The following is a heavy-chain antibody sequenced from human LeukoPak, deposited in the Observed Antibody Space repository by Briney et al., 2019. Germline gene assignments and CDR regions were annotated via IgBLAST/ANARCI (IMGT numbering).Heavy chain of an antibody. CDR1: GFTFSSYW. CDR3: AREVRGSYGPQAFDI. V-gene: IGHV3-7*01. CDR2: IKQDGSEK. J-gene: IGHJ3*02. Sequence: QPGGSLRLSCAASGFTFSSYWMSWVRQAPGKGLEWVANIKQDGSEKYHVDSVKGRFTISRDNAKNSLYLQMNSLRAEDTAVYYCAREVRGSYGPQAFDIWGQGTMVTVSS. D-gene: IGHD5-18*01.